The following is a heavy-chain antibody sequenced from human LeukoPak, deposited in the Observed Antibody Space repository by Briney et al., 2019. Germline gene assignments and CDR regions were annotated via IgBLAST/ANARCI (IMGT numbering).Heavy chain of an antibody. D-gene: IGHD3-10*01. J-gene: IGHJ4*02. CDR1: GFTFSSYG. V-gene: IGHV3-23*01. Sequence: PGGSLRLSCAASGFTFSSYGMSWVRQAPGKGLEWVSAISGSGGSTYYADSVKGRFTISRDNSKNTLYLQMNSLRAEDTAVYYCAKSSRLHHSGHPGFHWGQGTLVTVSS. CDR3: AKSSRLHHSGHPGFH. CDR2: ISGSGGST.